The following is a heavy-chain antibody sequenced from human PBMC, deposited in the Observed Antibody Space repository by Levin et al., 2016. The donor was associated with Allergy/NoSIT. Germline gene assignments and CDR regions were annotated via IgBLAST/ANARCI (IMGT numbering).Heavy chain of an antibody. J-gene: IGHJ4*02. CDR2: IYYRGTT. Sequence: SETLSLTCTVSGGSFSSSTYYWVWIRQPPGKGLEWFGHIYYRGTTYYNPSFKSRVTLSVDTSKSQFSMKLHSLTATDTAVYYCARLNYYDSSGEIDYWGQGILVTVSS. D-gene: IGHD3-22*01. V-gene: IGHV4-39*01. CDR3: ARLNYYDSSGEIDY. CDR1: GGSFSSSTYY.